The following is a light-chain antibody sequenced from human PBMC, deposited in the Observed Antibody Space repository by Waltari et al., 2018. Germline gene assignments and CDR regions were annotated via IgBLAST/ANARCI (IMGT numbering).Light chain of an antibody. J-gene: IGLJ2*01. CDR3: QAWHTSTFVL. CDR2: QDN. Sequence: SFELTQPPSVSVSPGETASITCSGDKWGDKYVSWYQHKPGKSPVLLIYQDNMRPSGIPERFSGANSGNTATLTISGTQAMDEADYYCQAWHTSTFVLFGGGTKLTVL. CDR1: KWGDKY. V-gene: IGLV3-1*01.